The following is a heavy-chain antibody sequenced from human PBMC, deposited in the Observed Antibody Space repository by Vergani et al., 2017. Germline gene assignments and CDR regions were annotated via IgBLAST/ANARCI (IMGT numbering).Heavy chain of an antibody. D-gene: IGHD2-21*01. Sequence: EVMLVQSGAEVKKPGESLKISCKYSESSFISNEIAWVRQMSGKGLQWMGNINPIDSKIAYSPSFQGQAIMSLDKSITTAYLQWRSLKASDTAIYYCTRHXPCGDGACLHFDHWGQGTRVTVSS. CDR1: ESSFISNE. V-gene: IGHV5-51*01. CDR2: INPIDSKI. CDR3: TRHXPCGDGACLHFDH. J-gene: IGHJ4*02.